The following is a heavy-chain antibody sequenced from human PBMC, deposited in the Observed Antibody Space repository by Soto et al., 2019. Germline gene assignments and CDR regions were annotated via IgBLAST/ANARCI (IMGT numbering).Heavy chain of an antibody. CDR1: GCTFSNYS. Sequence: SLKVSCKASGCTFSNYSFSCVRQAPGQVLQWMGGILPVFGTTKYSQRFQGRVTITADESTSIAYMEVSSLRSEDTAVYYCARVLESKYSSSSGWFDPWGPGTLVTVSS. CDR3: ARVLESKYSSSSGWFDP. D-gene: IGHD6-6*01. V-gene: IGHV1-69*13. J-gene: IGHJ5*02. CDR2: ILPVFGTT.